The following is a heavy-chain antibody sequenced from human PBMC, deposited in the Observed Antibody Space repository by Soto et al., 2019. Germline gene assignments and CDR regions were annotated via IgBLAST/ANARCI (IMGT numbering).Heavy chain of an antibody. V-gene: IGHV3-30-3*01. D-gene: IGHD6-19*01. CDR3: AREITIYSSGWYGGKFDY. Sequence: QVQLVESGGGVVQPGRSLRLSCAASGFTFSSYAMHWVRQAPGKGLEWVAVISYDGSNKYYADSVKGRFTISRDNSKNTLYLQMNSLRAEDTAVYYCAREITIYSSGWYGGKFDYWGQGTLVTVSS. J-gene: IGHJ4*02. CDR1: GFTFSSYA. CDR2: ISYDGSNK.